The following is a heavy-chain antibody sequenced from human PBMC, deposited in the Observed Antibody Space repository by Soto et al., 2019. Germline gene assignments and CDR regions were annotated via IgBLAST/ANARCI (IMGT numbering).Heavy chain of an antibody. J-gene: IGHJ6*02. D-gene: IGHD5-12*01. CDR1: GGSISSGGYS. CDR3: ARSRGFPYYYGMDV. V-gene: IGHV4-30-2*01. Sequence: QLQLQESGSGLVKPSQTLSLTCAVSGGSISSGGYSWSWIRQPPGKGLEWIGYIYHSGSTYYNPSLKRRVTISVDRSKNQFSLKLSSVTAADTAVYYCARSRGFPYYYGMDVWGQGTTVTVSS. CDR2: IYHSGST.